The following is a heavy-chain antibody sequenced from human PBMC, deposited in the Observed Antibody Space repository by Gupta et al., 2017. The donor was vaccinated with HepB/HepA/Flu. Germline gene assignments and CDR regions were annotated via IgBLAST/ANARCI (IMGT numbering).Heavy chain of an antibody. D-gene: IGHD3-22*01. V-gene: IGHV4-34*01. J-gene: IGHJ4*02. Sequence: QVQLQQWGAGLLKPSETLSLTCAVYGGSFSGYYWRWIRQPPGKGLEWIGEINHSGSTNYNPSLKSRVTISVDTSKNQFSLKLSSVTAADTAVYYCARGRGYYDSSGYYYFWGQGTLVTVSS. CDR3: ARGRGYYDSSGYYYF. CDR2: INHSGST. CDR1: GGSFSGYY.